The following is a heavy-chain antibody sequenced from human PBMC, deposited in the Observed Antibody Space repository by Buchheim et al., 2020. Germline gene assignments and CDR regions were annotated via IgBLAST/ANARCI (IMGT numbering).Heavy chain of an antibody. CDR2: INHSGRT. Sequence: QVQLQQWGAGLLKPSETLSLTCAVYGGSFSGLHWSWIRQPPGQGLEWIGEINHSGRTNYNPSLKSRVTISVDTSKNQFSLKRSSVTAADTAVYYCAARATGIVLVVSAAPFDYWGQGTL. CDR3: AARATGIVLVVSAAPFDY. V-gene: IGHV4-34*01. CDR1: GGSFSGLH. J-gene: IGHJ4*02. D-gene: IGHD2-15*01.